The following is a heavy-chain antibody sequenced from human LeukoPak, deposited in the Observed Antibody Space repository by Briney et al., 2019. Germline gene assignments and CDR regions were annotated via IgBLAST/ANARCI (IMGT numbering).Heavy chain of an antibody. Sequence: GASVKVSCKASGYTFTSYYIHWVRQAPGQGLEWMGIINPSGGSTSYAQKFQGRVTMTRDTSTSTVYMELSSLRSEDTAVYYCARDPTNSGGWHPFFDYWGQGTLVAVSS. J-gene: IGHJ4*02. CDR2: INPSGGST. CDR3: ARDPTNSGGWHPFFDY. D-gene: IGHD6-19*01. CDR1: GYTFTSYY. V-gene: IGHV1-46*01.